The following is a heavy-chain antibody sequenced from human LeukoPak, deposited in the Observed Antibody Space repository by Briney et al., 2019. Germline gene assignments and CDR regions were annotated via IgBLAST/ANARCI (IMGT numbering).Heavy chain of an antibody. Sequence: SQTLSLTCTVSGGSISSGGHYWSWIRQHPGKGLEWIGYIYYSGSTYYNPSLKSRVTISVDTSKNQFSLKLSSVTAADTAVYYCARAGPSYYDILTGYPKLYFDLWGRGTLVTVSS. J-gene: IGHJ2*01. CDR1: GGSISSGGHY. CDR3: ARAGPSYYDILTGYPKLYFDL. V-gene: IGHV4-31*03. D-gene: IGHD3-9*01. CDR2: IYYSGST.